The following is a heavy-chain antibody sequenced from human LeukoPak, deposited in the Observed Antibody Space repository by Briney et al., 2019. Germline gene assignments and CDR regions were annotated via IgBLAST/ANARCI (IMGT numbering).Heavy chain of an antibody. V-gene: IGHV4-39*01. D-gene: IGHD6-25*01. CDR1: SGSISTSSYC. Sequence: PSETLSLTSTVSSGSISTSSYCWGWIRQPPGKGLEWIGSISYSGTTYYNPSLKSRVTISVDTSNNQFSLRLTSVTAADTAVYFCARHPSSAWHADYWGHGTLVTVSS. CDR2: ISYSGTT. J-gene: IGHJ4*01. CDR3: ARHPSSAWHADY.